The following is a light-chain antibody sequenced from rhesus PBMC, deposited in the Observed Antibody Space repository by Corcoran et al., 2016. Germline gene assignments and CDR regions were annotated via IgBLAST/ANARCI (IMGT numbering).Light chain of an antibody. CDR2: EVS. CDR1: QSLLDSEDGNTY. J-gene: IGKJ1*01. CDR3: MQYTHIPWT. V-gene: IGKV2-86*01. Sequence: DIVMTQTPLSLPVTPGEPASISCRASQSLLDSEDGNTYLDWYLQKPGQSHQPLIYEVSNRASGVPDRFRGSGSETDFTLKFSSVEAWDVAVYYCMQYTHIPWTFGPGTKVEIK.